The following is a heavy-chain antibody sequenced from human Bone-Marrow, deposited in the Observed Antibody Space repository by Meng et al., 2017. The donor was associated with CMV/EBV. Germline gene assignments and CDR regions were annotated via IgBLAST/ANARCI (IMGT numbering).Heavy chain of an antibody. Sequence: GESLKISCAASGFTVSSNYMSWVRQAPGKGLEWISWISYITSDGSTYYADSVKGRFTISRDNAKNSLYLQMNSLRAEDTAVYYCARDAGNSGYGMDVWGQGTTVTVSS. CDR3: ARDAGNSGYGMDV. CDR1: GFTVSSNY. J-gene: IGHJ6*02. V-gene: IGHV3-11*04. CDR2: ISYITSDGST. D-gene: IGHD4-23*01.